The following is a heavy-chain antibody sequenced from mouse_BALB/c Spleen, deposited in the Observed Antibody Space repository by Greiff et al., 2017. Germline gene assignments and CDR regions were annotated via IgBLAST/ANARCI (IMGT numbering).Heavy chain of an antibody. J-gene: IGHJ2*01. CDR2: IDTSDSYT. Sequence: QVQLQQPGAELVMPGASVKMSCKASGYTFTDYWMHWVKQRPGQGLEWIGAIDTSDSYTSYNQKFKGKATLTVDESSSTAYMQLSSLTSEDSAVYYCAREGNFDYWGQGTTLTVSS. CDR3: AREGNFDY. CDR1: GYTFTDYW. V-gene: IGHV1-69*01.